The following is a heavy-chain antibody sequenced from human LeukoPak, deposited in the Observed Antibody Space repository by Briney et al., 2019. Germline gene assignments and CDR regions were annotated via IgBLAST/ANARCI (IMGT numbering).Heavy chain of an antibody. D-gene: IGHD3-10*01. V-gene: IGHV3-23*01. Sequence: GGSLRLSCAASGFTISGYAMSWVRQAPGKGLEWVSTISGSGGSTYYADSVKGRFTSSRDNSKNTLSLQMNKLRAEDTAVYYCAKESRYYYGSGSFSSQFDYWGQGNLVTVSS. J-gene: IGHJ4*02. CDR3: AKESRYYYGSGSFSSQFDY. CDR2: ISGSGGST. CDR1: GFTISGYA.